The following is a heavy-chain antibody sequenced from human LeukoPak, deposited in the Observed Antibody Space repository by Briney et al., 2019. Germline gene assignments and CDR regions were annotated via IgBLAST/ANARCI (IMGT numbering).Heavy chain of an antibody. D-gene: IGHD4-17*01. CDR2: IYTSGNT. CDR3: ARDRLGTTVTPYPYYYYYNMDV. V-gene: IGHV4-4*07. Sequence: SETLSLTCTVSGGSISSYYWSWIRQPAGKGLEWIGRIYTSGNTNYTPSLQSRVTMSVDTSKNPFSLKLSSVTAADTAVYYCARDRLGTTVTPYPYYYYYNMDVWGKGTTVTVSS. CDR1: GGSISSYY. J-gene: IGHJ6*03.